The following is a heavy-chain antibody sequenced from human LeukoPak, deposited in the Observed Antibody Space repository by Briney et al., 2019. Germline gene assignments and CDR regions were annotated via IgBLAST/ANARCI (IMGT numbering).Heavy chain of an antibody. CDR1: GFSFSSSW. D-gene: IGHD3-10*02. V-gene: IGHV3-74*01. CDR2: IHGDGGLT. J-gene: IGHJ6*04. CDR3: AELGITMIGGV. Sequence: PGGSLRLSCAASGFSFSSSWMHWVRQAPGEGLAWVSRIHGDGGLTNYADSVKGRFTISRDNAKNSLYLQMNSLRAEDTAVYYCAELGITMIGGVWGKETTVTISS.